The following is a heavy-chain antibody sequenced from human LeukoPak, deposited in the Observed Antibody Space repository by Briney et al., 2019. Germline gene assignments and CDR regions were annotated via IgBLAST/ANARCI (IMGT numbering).Heavy chain of an antibody. Sequence: QAGGSLRLSCAASGFTFSSYAMSWVRQAPGKGLEWVSAISGSGGSTYYADSVKGRFTISRDNSKNTLYLQMNSLRAEDTAVYYCAKDQSAYSKASFDIWGQGTMVTVSP. D-gene: IGHD6-13*01. J-gene: IGHJ3*02. CDR2: ISGSGGST. V-gene: IGHV3-23*01. CDR3: AKDQSAYSKASFDI. CDR1: GFTFSSYA.